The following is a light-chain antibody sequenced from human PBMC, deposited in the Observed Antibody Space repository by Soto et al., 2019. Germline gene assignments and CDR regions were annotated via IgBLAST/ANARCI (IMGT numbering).Light chain of an antibody. CDR1: SXDVGGYNY. V-gene: IGLV2-14*01. CDR3: SSYTSSSSLYV. Sequence: SALTQPASVSGSPGQSFTISCTGTSXDVGGYNYVSWYQQHPGKAPKLMIYEVSNRPSGVSNRFSGSKSGNTASLTISGLQAEDEADYYCSSYTSSSSLYVFGTGTKVTVL. J-gene: IGLJ1*01. CDR2: EVS.